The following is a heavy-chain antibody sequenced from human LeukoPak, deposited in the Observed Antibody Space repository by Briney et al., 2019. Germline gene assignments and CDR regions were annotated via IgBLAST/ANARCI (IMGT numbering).Heavy chain of an antibody. CDR1: GFTFSDHY. CDR3: ARDSPKGYCSSTSCYHYYYYMDV. D-gene: IGHD2-2*01. CDR2: ISSSGSTI. V-gene: IGHV3-11*04. Sequence: PGGSLRLSCAASGFTFSDHYMSWTRQAPGKGLEWVSYISSSGSTIYYADSVKGRFTISRDNAKNSLYLQMNSLRAEDTAVYYCARDSPKGYCSSTSCYHYYYYMDVWGKGTTVTVSS. J-gene: IGHJ6*03.